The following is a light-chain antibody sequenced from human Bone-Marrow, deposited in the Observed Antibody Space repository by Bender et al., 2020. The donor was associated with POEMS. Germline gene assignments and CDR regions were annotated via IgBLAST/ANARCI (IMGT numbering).Light chain of an antibody. CDR1: SSNIGTNP. Sequence: QSVLTQPPSASGTPGQRVTISCSGSSSNIGTNPVNWYQQLPGMAPKLLIYINNQRPSGVPDRFSGSKSGTSASLAISGLQSEDEADYYCAAWEDSLNGWVFGGGTKL. V-gene: IGLV1-44*01. J-gene: IGLJ3*02. CDR3: AAWEDSLNGWV. CDR2: INN.